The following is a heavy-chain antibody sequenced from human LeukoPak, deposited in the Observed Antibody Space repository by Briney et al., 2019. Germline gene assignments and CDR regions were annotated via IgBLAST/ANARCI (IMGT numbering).Heavy chain of an antibody. CDR3: ARDPGGGYKDDALDI. J-gene: IGHJ3*02. Sequence: PSETLSLTCAVYGGSFSGYYWSWIRQPPEKGLEWIGEINHSGSTNYSPSLKSRVTISVDKSKNQFSLNLNSVTAADTAVYYCARDPGGGYKDDALDIWGQGTMVTVSA. CDR1: GGSFSGYY. V-gene: IGHV4-34*01. D-gene: IGHD3-16*01. CDR2: INHSGST.